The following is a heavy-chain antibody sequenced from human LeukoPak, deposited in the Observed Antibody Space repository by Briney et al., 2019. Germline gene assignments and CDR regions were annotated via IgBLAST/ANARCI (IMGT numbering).Heavy chain of an antibody. J-gene: IGHJ4*02. Sequence: GGSLRLSCAASGFTFSSYSMNWVRQAPGKGLEWVSSISSSSSYIYYVDSVKGRFTISRDNAKNSLYLQMNRLRAEDTAVYYCARDNPDRYCSSTSCYQDYWGQGTLVTVSS. CDR3: ARDNPDRYCSSTSCYQDY. V-gene: IGHV3-21*01. CDR1: GFTFSSYS. CDR2: ISSSSSYI. D-gene: IGHD2-2*01.